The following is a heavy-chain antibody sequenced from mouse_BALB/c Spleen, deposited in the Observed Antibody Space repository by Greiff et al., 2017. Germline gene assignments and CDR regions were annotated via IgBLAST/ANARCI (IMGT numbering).Heavy chain of an antibody. D-gene: IGHD3-1*01. CDR1: GYTFTSYY. CDR2: INPSNGGT. Sequence: QVQLQQSGAELVKPGASVKLSCKASGYTFTSYYMYWVKQRPGQGLEWIGEINPSNGGTNFNEKFKSKATLTVDKSSSTAYMQLSSLTSEDSAVYYCTRGTSGRYFDVWGAGTTVTVSS. V-gene: IGHV1S81*02. J-gene: IGHJ1*01. CDR3: TRGTSGRYFDV.